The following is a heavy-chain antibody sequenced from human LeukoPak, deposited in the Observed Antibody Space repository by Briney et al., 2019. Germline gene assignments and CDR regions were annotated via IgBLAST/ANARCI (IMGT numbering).Heavy chain of an antibody. D-gene: IGHD3-10*01. J-gene: IGHJ3*02. CDR2: IYPGDSDT. CDR1: GYSFTSYW. V-gene: IGHV5-51*01. Sequence: GESLKISCKGSGYSFTSYWIGWVRQMPGKGLEWMGIIYPGDSDTRYSPSFQGQVTISADKSISTAYLQWSSLKASDTAMYYCARRSGLLWFGELLRAFDIWGQGTMVTVS. CDR3: ARRSGLLWFGELLRAFDI.